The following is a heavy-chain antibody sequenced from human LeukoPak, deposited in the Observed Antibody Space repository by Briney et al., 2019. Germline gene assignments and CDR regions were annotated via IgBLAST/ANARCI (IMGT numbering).Heavy chain of an antibody. J-gene: IGHJ4*02. D-gene: IGHD3-22*01. CDR3: ATGALPPGGYYYDSSGYLY. V-gene: IGHV1-24*01. Sequence: ASVKVSCKVSGYTLTELSMHWVRQAPGKGLEWMGGFDPEDGETIYAQKFQGRVTMTEDTSTDTAYMELSSLRSEDTAVYYCATGALPPGGYYYDSSGYLYWGQGALVTVSS. CDR2: FDPEDGET. CDR1: GYTLTELS.